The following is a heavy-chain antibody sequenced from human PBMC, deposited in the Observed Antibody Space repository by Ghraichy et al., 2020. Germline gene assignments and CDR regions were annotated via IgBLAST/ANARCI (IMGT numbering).Heavy chain of an antibody. V-gene: IGHV1-46*03. Sequence: ASVKVSCKASGYTFTSYYMHWVRQAPGHGLEWMGIINPGGGSAYFAQKFQDRVTMTRDTSTSTVYMELSSLRSEDTAVYYCARGRTHGNIAAAGYWGQGTLVTVSS. D-gene: IGHD6-13*01. CDR1: GYTFTSYY. CDR3: ARGRTHGNIAAAGY. CDR2: INPGGGSA. J-gene: IGHJ4*02.